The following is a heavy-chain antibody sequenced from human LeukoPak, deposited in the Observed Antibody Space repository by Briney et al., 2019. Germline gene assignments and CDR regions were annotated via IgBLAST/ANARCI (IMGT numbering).Heavy chain of an antibody. Sequence: VSVTVSCKASGYSFTDYYMHWVRQAPGQGLEWMGWITSRRGETSNAQKFQGRVTITSDTSINRFDMHLSGVTSGDTAVFYCARGREIHGGSDTKLDDYWGQGTLVTVSS. CDR3: ARGREIHGGSDTKLDDY. CDR2: ITSRRGET. CDR1: GYSFTDYY. V-gene: IGHV1-2*02. J-gene: IGHJ4*02. D-gene: IGHD3-10*01.